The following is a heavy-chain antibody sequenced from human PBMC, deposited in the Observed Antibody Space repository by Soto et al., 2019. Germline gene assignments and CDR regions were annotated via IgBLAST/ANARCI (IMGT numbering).Heavy chain of an antibody. CDR2: MNPNSGNT. CDR3: ARPGACSSTSCYEFDAFDI. D-gene: IGHD2-2*01. J-gene: IGHJ3*02. V-gene: IGHV1-8*01. CDR1: GYTFTSYD. Sequence: ASVKVSCKASGYTFTSYDINWVRQATGQGLEWMGWMNPNSGNTSYAQKFQGRVTMTRNTSISTAYMELSSLRSEDTAVYYCARPGACSSTSCYEFDAFDIWGHGTMVTFSS.